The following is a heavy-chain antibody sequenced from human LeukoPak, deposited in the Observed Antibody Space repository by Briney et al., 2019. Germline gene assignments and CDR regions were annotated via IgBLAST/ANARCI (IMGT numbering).Heavy chain of an antibody. Sequence: PGGSLRLSCAASGFTFSSYAMSWVRRAPGKGLEWVSAISGSGGSTYYADSVKGRFTISRDNSKNTLYLQMNSLRAEDTAVYYCAKDVPDILTGYYNDWFDPWGQGTLVTVSS. J-gene: IGHJ5*02. D-gene: IGHD3-9*01. CDR2: ISGSGGST. V-gene: IGHV3-23*01. CDR3: AKDVPDILTGYYNDWFDP. CDR1: GFTFSSYA.